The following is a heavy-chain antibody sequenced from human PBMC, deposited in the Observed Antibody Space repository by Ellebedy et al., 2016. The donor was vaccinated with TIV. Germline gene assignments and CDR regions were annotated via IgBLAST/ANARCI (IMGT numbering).Heavy chain of an antibody. V-gene: IGHV6-1*01. Sequence: SQTLSLTCAISGDSVSSNSAGWNWIRQSPSRGLEWLGRTYYRSKLYNDYAVSVKSRITINPDTSKNQFSLHLNSVTPEDTDVYYCARRSSRNVMDVWGQGTTVTVSS. D-gene: IGHD6-13*01. CDR1: GDSVSSNSAG. CDR3: ARRSSRNVMDV. CDR2: TYYRSKLYN. J-gene: IGHJ6*02.